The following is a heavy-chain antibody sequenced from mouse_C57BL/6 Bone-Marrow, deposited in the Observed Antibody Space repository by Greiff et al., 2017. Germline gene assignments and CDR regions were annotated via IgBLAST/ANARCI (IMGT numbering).Heavy chain of an antibody. J-gene: IGHJ2*01. Sequence: EVHLVESGPELVKPGASVKISCKASGYSFTGYYMNWVKQSPEKSLEWIGEINPSTGGTTYNQKFKAKATLTVDKSSSTAYMQLKSLTSEDTAVYYCTTEGFFDYWGQGTTLTVSS. V-gene: IGHV1-42*01. CDR2: INPSTGGT. CDR3: TTEGFFDY. CDR1: GYSFTGYY. D-gene: IGHD3-3*01.